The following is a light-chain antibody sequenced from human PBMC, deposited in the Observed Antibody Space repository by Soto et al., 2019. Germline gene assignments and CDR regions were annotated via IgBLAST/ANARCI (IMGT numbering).Light chain of an antibody. CDR2: AAS. CDR1: QSVSSYY. CDR3: QQCGSSPWT. Sequence: EIVLTQSPGTLSLSPGERATLSCRASQSVSSYYLAWYQQKPGQAPRLLIYAASSRATGIPDRFSGGGSGTDFTLTLSRLEPEDFAVYYCQQCGSSPWTLGQGTKVEIK. V-gene: IGKV3-20*01. J-gene: IGKJ1*01.